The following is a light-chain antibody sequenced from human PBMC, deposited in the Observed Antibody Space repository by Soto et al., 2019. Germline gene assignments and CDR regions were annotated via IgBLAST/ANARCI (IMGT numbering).Light chain of an antibody. V-gene: IGKV1-5*03. Sequence: DIQMTQSPSTLSASVGDRVTITCRASQSISSWLAWYQQKPGKAPKLLIYKASSLESGVPSRLSGSGSGTEFTLTISSLQPDDFATYYCQQYNSFPLTFGGGTKVEI. J-gene: IGKJ4*01. CDR3: QQYNSFPLT. CDR2: KAS. CDR1: QSISSW.